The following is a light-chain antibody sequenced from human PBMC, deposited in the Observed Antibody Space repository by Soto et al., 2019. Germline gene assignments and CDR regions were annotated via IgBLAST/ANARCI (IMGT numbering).Light chain of an antibody. V-gene: IGKV1-39*01. Sequence: DIQMTQSPSTLSASVGDRVTITCRASQPISIYLNWYQRKPGKAPQVLIYAAYTLKRGVPSRFGGSGSGAEFTLSISGPQTEDFATDYCQQSYKTPWTFGQGTKVEIK. J-gene: IGKJ1*01. CDR1: QPISIY. CDR2: AAY. CDR3: QQSYKTPWT.